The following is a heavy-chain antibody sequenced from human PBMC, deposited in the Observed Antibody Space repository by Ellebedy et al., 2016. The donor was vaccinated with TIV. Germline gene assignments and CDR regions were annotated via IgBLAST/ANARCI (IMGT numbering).Heavy chain of an antibody. CDR1: GFTFSSYS. Sequence: GGSLRLSXAASGFTFSSYSMNWVRQAPGKGLEWVSAISGSGGSTYYADSVKGRFTISRDNSKNTLYLLMNSLRAEDTAVYYCALGDTMVRHWGQGTQVTVSS. CDR2: ISGSGGST. J-gene: IGHJ1*01. D-gene: IGHD3-10*01. CDR3: ALGDTMVRH. V-gene: IGHV3-23*01.